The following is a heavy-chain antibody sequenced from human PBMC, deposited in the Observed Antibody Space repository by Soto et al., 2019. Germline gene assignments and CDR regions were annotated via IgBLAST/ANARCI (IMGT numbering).Heavy chain of an antibody. CDR3: ARSDKDDAFDI. D-gene: IGHD2-15*01. CDR2: ISYDGSNK. CDR1: GFTFSSYA. V-gene: IGHV3-30-3*01. Sequence: QVQLVESGGSVVQPGRSLRLSCAASGFTFSSYAMHWVRQAPGKGLEWVAVISYDGSNKYYADSVKGRFTISRDNSKNTLYLQMNSLRAEDTAVYYCARSDKDDAFDIWGQGTMVTVSS. J-gene: IGHJ3*02.